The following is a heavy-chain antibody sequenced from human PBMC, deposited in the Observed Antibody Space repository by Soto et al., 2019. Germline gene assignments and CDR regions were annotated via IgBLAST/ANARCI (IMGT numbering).Heavy chain of an antibody. Sequence: VYLVESGGGLVEPGGSLRLSCEASGFMFRSYWMSWVRQAPGEGLEWVANIKQDGSEIHYLESVEGRFTIFGDNARRSLFLQMNSLRAEDTAVYFCASYSGSYFPVGHDRWGQGTLVVVSS. V-gene: IGHV3-7*01. CDR2: IKQDGSEI. D-gene: IGHD3-10*01. CDR3: ASYSGSYFPVGHDR. J-gene: IGHJ5*02. CDR1: GFMFRSYW.